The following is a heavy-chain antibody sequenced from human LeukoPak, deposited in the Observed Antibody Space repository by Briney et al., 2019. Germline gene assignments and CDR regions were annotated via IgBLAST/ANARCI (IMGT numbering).Heavy chain of an antibody. J-gene: IGHJ4*02. D-gene: IGHD6-19*01. CDR2: ISSSSSYI. V-gene: IGHV3-21*01. CDR1: GFTFSSYS. Sequence: GGSLRLSCAASGFTFSSYSMNWVRQAPGKGLEWVSSISSSSSYIYYADSVKGRFTISRDNAKNSLYLQMNSLRAEDTAVYYCARGFIAVAGTGDYWGQGTLVTVPS. CDR3: ARGFIAVAGTGDY.